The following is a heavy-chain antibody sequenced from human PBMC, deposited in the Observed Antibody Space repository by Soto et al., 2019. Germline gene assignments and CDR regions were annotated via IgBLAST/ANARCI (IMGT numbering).Heavy chain of an antibody. CDR3: ARALGYCTNGVCYDPETFYYYYGMDV. CDR1: GTSISSGAYY. Sequence: SETLSLTSPVCGTSISSGAYYWSLIREPPREGLEWIGYIYYCGSTYYNPSLKSRVTISVDTSKNQFSLKLSSVTAADTAVYYCARALGYCTNGVCYDPETFYYYYGMDVWGQGTTVT. J-gene: IGHJ6*02. V-gene: IGHV4-30-4*01. CDR2: IYYCGST. D-gene: IGHD2-8*01.